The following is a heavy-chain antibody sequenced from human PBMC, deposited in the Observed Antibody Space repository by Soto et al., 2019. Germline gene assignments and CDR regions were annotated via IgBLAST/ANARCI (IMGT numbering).Heavy chain of an antibody. D-gene: IGHD2-15*01. Sequence: GASVKVSCKASGYTFTSYDINWVRQATGQGLEWMGWMNPNSGNTGYAQKFQGRVTMTRNTSISTAYMELSSLRSEDTAAYYCARGSFYCSGGSCYSDFDYWGQGTLVTVSS. CDR1: GYTFTSYD. CDR2: MNPNSGNT. V-gene: IGHV1-8*01. J-gene: IGHJ4*02. CDR3: ARGSFYCSGGSCYSDFDY.